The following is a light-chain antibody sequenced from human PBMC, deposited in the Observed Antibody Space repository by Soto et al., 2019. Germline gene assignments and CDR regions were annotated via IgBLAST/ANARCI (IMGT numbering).Light chain of an antibody. J-gene: IGLJ1*01. CDR1: SSDVGDYNY. Sequence: QSVLTQPASVSGSPGQSFTISCTGTSSDVGDYNYVSWYQQHPGKAPKLMISAVSNRPSGVSDRFSGSKSVNTASLTISGLQAEDEADYYGSYMRKSLYVFGTGTKLTVL. CDR3: GSYMRKSLYV. V-gene: IGLV2-14*01. CDR2: AVS.